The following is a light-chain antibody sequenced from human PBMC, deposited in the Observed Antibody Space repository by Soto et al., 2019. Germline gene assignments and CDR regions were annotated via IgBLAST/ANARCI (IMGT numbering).Light chain of an antibody. V-gene: IGKV1-39*01. Sequence: DIQMTQSPSSMSASVGDRVTITCRASQDISRYLNWYQQKLGKAPKLLIYAASTLQIGVPSRFSVNESGTDFTLTISSLQPEDFGTYYCQQSYSLPLTFGPGTKVDI. CDR1: QDISRY. CDR3: QQSYSLPLT. J-gene: IGKJ3*01. CDR2: AAS.